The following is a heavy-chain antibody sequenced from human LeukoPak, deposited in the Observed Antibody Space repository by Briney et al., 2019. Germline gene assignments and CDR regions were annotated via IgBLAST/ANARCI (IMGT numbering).Heavy chain of an antibody. CDR1: GYTFTSYG. Sequence: ASVKVSCEASGYTFTSYGISWVRQAPGQGLEWMGWISAYNGNTNYAQKLQGRVTMTTDTSTSTAYMELRSLRSDDTAVYYCARVWEHQLVRLLSWFDPWGQGTLVTVSS. J-gene: IGHJ5*02. CDR2: ISAYNGNT. D-gene: IGHD6-13*01. V-gene: IGHV1-18*01. CDR3: ARVWEHQLVRLLSWFDP.